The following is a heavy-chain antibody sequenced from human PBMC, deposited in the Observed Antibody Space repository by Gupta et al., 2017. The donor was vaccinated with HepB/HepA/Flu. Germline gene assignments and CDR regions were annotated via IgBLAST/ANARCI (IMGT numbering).Heavy chain of an antibody. Sequence: VQLVQSGAEVKKPGASVKVSCKASGYTLTSYGISWVQQAPRQGLEWMGWMSADNGNTNYAQKLQGRVTMTTDTSTSTAYMELRSLRSDVTAVYYCSRGKMGFVGCSSTSCIHQAYYYYYYMDVWGKGTTVTVSS. J-gene: IGHJ6*03. V-gene: IGHV1-18*01. CDR1: GYTLTSYG. CDR2: MSADNGNT. CDR3: SRGKMGFVGCSSTSCIHQAYYYYYYMDV. D-gene: IGHD2-2*01.